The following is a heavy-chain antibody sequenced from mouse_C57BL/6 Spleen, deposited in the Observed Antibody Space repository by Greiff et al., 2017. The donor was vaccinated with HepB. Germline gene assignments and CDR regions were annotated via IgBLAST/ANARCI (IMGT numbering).Heavy chain of an antibody. Sequence: QVQLQQSGPELVKPGASVKISCKASGYAFSSSWMNWVKQRPGKGLEWIGRIYPGDGDTNYNGKFKGKATLTADKSSSTAYMQLSSLTSEDSEVYFCARSGDYDVNYAMDYWGQGTSVTVSS. D-gene: IGHD2-4*01. CDR3: ARSGDYDVNYAMDY. V-gene: IGHV1-82*01. CDR2: IYPGDGDT. J-gene: IGHJ4*01. CDR1: GYAFSSSW.